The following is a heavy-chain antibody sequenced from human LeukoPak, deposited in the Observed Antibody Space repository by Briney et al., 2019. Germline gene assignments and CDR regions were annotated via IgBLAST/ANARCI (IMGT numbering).Heavy chain of an antibody. Sequence: PGGSLRLSCAASRFTFSSYGMHWVRQAPGKGLEWVAFIRYDGSNKYYADSVKGRFTISRDNSKNTLYLQMNSLRAEDTAVYYCAKGYGYYFDYWGQGTLVTVSS. CDR3: AKGYGYYFDY. J-gene: IGHJ4*02. D-gene: IGHD4-17*01. CDR1: RFTFSSYG. V-gene: IGHV3-30*02. CDR2: IRYDGSNK.